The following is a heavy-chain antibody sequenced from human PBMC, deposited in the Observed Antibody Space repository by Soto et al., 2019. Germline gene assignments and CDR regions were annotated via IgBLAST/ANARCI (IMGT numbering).Heavy chain of an antibody. CDR3: ARGKEGAGYRNWFDP. Sequence: EVQLLESGGGLEQPGGSLRLSCAASGFTFTSDDMTWVRQAPGTRREWVSTISASGGTTHYADYEKGRFTISRDYSENTRYLQMNSLIAEDTAVYYCARGKEGAGYRNWFDPWGQETLVTVSS. D-gene: IGHD3-9*01. CDR2: ISASGGTT. CDR1: GFTFTSDD. J-gene: IGHJ5*02. V-gene: IGHV3-23*01.